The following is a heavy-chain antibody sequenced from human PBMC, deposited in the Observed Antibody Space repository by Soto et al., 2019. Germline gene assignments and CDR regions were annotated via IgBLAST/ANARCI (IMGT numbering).Heavy chain of an antibody. CDR3: ARGRTVPTSIGDYFDY. CDR2: ISSSSSYT. Sequence: GGSLRLSCAASGFTFSDYYMSWIRQAPGKGLEWVSYISSSSSYTNYADSVKGRFTISRDNAKNSLYLQMNSLRAEDTAVYYCARGRTVPTSIGDYFDYWGQGTLVTVSS. V-gene: IGHV3-11*06. J-gene: IGHJ4*02. CDR1: GFTFSDYY. D-gene: IGHD4-17*01.